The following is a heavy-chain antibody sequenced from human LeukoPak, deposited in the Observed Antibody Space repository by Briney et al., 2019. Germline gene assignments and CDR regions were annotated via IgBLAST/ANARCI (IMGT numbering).Heavy chain of an antibody. D-gene: IGHD5-18*01. J-gene: IGHJ5*02. CDR2: ISWNSGSI. CDR3: AKGSIELWLPDWFDP. CDR1: GVRISSYF. Sequence: GGSPRLSCAASGVRISSYFITWVRQAPGKGLEWGSGISWNSGSIGYADSVKGRFTISRDNAKNSLYLQMNSLRAEDTAVYYCAKGSIELWLPDWFDPWGQGTLVTVSS. V-gene: IGHV3-20*04.